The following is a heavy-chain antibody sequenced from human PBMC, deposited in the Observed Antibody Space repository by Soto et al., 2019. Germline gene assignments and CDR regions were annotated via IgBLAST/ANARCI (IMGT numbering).Heavy chain of an antibody. CDR1: GGTFSSYA. D-gene: IGHD2-21*02. V-gene: IGHV1-69*13. CDR2: IIPIFGTA. Sequence: ASVKVSCKASGGTFSSYAISWVRQAPGQGLEWMGGIIPIFGTANYAQKFRGRVTITADESTSTAYMELSSLRSEDTAVYYCARDRRPVVVTAYDAFDIWGQGTMVTVSS. CDR3: ARDRRPVVVTAYDAFDI. J-gene: IGHJ3*02.